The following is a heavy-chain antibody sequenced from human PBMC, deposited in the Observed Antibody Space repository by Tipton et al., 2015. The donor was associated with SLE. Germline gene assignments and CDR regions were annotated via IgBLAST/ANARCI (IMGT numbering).Heavy chain of an antibody. CDR2: IHHSGST. CDR1: GFSISSGYY. CDR3: TRDPYYYDSSGSPYSY. V-gene: IGHV4-38-2*02. Sequence: TLSLTCTVSGFSISSGYYWGWIRQPPGKGLEWIGSIHHSGSTYYNPSLKSRVTISVDTSKNQFSLKLNSVTAADTAVYYCTRDPYYYDSSGSPYSYWGQGTLVTVSS. D-gene: IGHD3-22*01. J-gene: IGHJ4*02.